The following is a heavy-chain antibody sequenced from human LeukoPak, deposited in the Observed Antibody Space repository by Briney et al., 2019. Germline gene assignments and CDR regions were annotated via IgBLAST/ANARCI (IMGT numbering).Heavy chain of an antibody. Sequence: PSETLSLTCTVSGGSVSSGSYYWSWIRQPPGKGLEWIGYIYYSGSTNYKPSLKSRVTISEDTSKNQFSLKLSSVTAADTAVYYCARGYGSGSYYTYWGQGTLVTVSS. V-gene: IGHV4-61*01. CDR3: ARGYGSGSYYTY. D-gene: IGHD3-10*01. CDR1: GGSVSSGSYY. J-gene: IGHJ4*02. CDR2: IYYSGST.